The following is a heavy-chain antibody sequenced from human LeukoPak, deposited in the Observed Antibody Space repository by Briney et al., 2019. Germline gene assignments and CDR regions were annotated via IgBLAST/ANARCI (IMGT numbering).Heavy chain of an antibody. D-gene: IGHD6-19*01. CDR3: ARDAGYNSFDY. V-gene: IGHV3-7*01. Sequence: PGGSLRLSCAASGFAFKRAWMTWIRQAPGKGLEWVANIKEDGSAQNYVGSVKGRFTISRDNAKNSLYLQLSSLRVEDTAVYYCARDAGYNSFDYWGQGTLVTVSS. J-gene: IGHJ4*02. CDR1: GFAFKRAW. CDR2: IKEDGSAQ.